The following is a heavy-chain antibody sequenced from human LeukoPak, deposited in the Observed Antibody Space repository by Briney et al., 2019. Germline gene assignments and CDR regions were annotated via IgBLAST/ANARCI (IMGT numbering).Heavy chain of an antibody. CDR3: ARNKINTVTTGWYFDL. Sequence: GGSLRLSCAASGYTFSSYSINWVRDALGEGRGWGSLVSIGGSFIYYADSVKGRFTISRVTAKNSLYLQMHSLPAEDTAEYYCARNKINTVTTGWYFDLWGRGTLVSVSS. J-gene: IGHJ2*01. V-gene: IGHV3-21*01. CDR2: VSIGGSFI. CDR1: GYTFSSYS. D-gene: IGHD4-17*01.